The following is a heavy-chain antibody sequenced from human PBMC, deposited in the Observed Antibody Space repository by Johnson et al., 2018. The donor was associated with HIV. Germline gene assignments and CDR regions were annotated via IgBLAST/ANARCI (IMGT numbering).Heavy chain of an antibody. V-gene: IGHV3-30*04. D-gene: IGHD6-13*01. J-gene: IGHJ3*02. CDR2: ISNDGSNK. CDR3: AREGEGYSSSWYDAFDI. CDR1: GFTFSSHA. Sequence: QVQLLESGGGVVQPGRSLRLSCAASGFTFSSHAMHWVRQAPGKGLEWVTFISNDGSNKYYADSVRGRFTISRDNSKNTLYLQMNSLRAEDTAVYYCAREGEGYSSSWYDAFDIWGQGTMVTVSS.